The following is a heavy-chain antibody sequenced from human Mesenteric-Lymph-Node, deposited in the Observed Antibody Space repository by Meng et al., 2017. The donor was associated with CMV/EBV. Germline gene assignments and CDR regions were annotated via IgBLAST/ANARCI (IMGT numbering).Heavy chain of an antibody. D-gene: IGHD1-26*01. CDR3: ARAQNWELLGAVDFDY. CDR1: GYTFTSYG. J-gene: IGHJ4*02. Sequence: ASVKVSCKASGYTFTSYGISWVRQAPGQGLEWMGWISAYNGNTNYAQKLQGRVTMTTDTSTSTAYMELRSLRSDDTAVYYCARAQNWELLGAVDFDYWGQGTLVTVSS. CDR2: ISAYNGNT. V-gene: IGHV1-18*01.